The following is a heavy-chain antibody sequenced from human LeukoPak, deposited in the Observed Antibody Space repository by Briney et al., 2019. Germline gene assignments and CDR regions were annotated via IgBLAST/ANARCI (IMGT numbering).Heavy chain of an antibody. CDR2: IYYSGST. J-gene: IGHJ5*02. V-gene: IGHV4-59*01. D-gene: IGHD6-13*01. Sequence: SETLSLTCTVSGGSISSYYWSWIRQPPGKGREYIGYIYYSGSTNYNPSLKSRVTISVDTSKNQFSLKLSSVTAADTAVYYCARVSQYSSSWYLYNWFDPWGQGTLVTVSS. CDR3: ARVSQYSSSWYLYNWFDP. CDR1: GGSISSYY.